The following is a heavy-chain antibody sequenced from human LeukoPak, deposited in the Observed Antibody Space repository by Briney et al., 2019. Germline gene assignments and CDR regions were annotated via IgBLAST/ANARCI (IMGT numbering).Heavy chain of an antibody. CDR1: GFTFSSYP. CDR2: AYSGGST. CDR3: AREALGRYYFDL. D-gene: IGHD3-10*01. J-gene: IGHJ2*01. Sequence: GGSLRLSCAASGFTFSSYPMNWVRQAPGKGLEWVSAAYSGGSTYYADSVKGRLTISRDNSKNTLYLQMNSLRAEDTAVYYCAREALGRYYFDLWGRGTLVTVSS. V-gene: IGHV3-66*01.